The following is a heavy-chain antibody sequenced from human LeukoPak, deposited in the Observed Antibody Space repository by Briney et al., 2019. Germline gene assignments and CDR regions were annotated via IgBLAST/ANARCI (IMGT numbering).Heavy chain of an antibody. Sequence: GGSLRLSCAASGFTFSSYGMHWVRQAPGKGLEWVAVIWYDGSNKYYADSVKGRFTISRDNSKNTLYLQMNSLRAEDMAVYYCARDLGYGDYFYYWGQGTLVTVSS. CDR1: GFTFSSYG. CDR3: ARDLGYGDYFYY. V-gene: IGHV3-33*01. J-gene: IGHJ4*02. D-gene: IGHD4-17*01. CDR2: IWYDGSNK.